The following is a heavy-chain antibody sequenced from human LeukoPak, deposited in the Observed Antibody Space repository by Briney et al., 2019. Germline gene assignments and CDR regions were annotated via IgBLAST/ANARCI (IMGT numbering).Heavy chain of an antibody. CDR3: ARDGINSSGWYYNWFDP. V-gene: IGHV4-59*11. CDR1: GGSISGHF. D-gene: IGHD6-19*01. J-gene: IGHJ5*02. CDR2: IHYTGST. Sequence: PSETLSLTCIVSGGSISGHFWSWIRRPPGKGLEWIGYIHYTGSTKYNPSLKSRVTISVDTSKNQFSLKLSSVTAADTAVYYCARDGINSSGWYYNWFDPWGQGTLVTVSS.